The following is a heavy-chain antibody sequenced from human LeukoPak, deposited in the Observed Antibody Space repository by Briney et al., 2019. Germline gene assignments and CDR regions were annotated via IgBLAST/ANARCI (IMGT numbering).Heavy chain of an antibody. J-gene: IGHJ4*02. CDR3: ARDIGDSTSWYSYFDY. V-gene: IGHV4-59*01. CDR1: GGSISSYY. D-gene: IGHD6-13*01. CDR2: IYYSGST. Sequence: SETLSLTCTVSGGSISSYYWSWIRQPPGKGLEWIGYIYYSGSTNYNPSLKSRVTISVDTSKNQFSLKLSSVTAADTAVYYCARDIGDSTSWYSYFDYWGQGSLVTVSS.